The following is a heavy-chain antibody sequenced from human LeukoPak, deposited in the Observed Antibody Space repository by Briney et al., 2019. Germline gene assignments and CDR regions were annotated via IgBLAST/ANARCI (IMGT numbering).Heavy chain of an antibody. CDR2: INPNSGGT. V-gene: IGHV1-2*02. D-gene: IGHD2-2*01. Sequence: ASVKVSFKASGYTFTGYYMHWVRQAPGQGLEWMGWINPNSGGTNYAQKFHGRVTMTRDTSISTAYMELSRLGSDDTAVYYCARDQASCSSTSCHNWFDPWGQGTLVTVSS. J-gene: IGHJ5*02. CDR1: GYTFTGYY. CDR3: ARDQASCSSTSCHNWFDP.